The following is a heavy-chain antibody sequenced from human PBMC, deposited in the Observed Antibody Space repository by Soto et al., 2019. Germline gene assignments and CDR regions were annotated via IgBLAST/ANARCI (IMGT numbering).Heavy chain of an antibody. Sequence: HAPLVQSGAEVKKPVASVTVSCKGSGYGFTTYGITWVRQAPGQGLEWMAWISAHNGNPNYAQKLQGRVTLTRDTSTSTAYMELRSLRSDDTAVYYCARGRYGDYWGQGALVTVSS. V-gene: IGHV1-18*01. J-gene: IGHJ4*02. D-gene: IGHD1-1*01. CDR3: ARGRYGDY. CDR2: ISAHNGNP. CDR1: GYGFTTYG.